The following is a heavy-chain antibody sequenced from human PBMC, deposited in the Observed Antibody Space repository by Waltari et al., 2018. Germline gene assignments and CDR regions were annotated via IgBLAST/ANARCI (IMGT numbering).Heavy chain of an antibody. V-gene: IGHV4-30-4*08. CDR3: ARGFVVLLATDAFDI. CDR1: GDSISRGDYY. D-gene: IGHD2-21*01. Sequence: QVQLQESGPGLVKPSQTRSLTCTVSGDSISRGDYYWRWIRQPPGKGLEWIGYIYYGGSAYYNPSRTSRVTISVDTSKNQFSLKLSAVTAADTAGYYCARGFVVLLATDAFDIWGQGTMVTVSS. CDR2: IYYGGSA. J-gene: IGHJ3*02.